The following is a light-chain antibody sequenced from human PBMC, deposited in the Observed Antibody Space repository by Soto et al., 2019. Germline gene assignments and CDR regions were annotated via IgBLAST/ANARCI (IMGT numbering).Light chain of an antibody. CDR1: QSVSNNY. J-gene: IGKJ2*01. Sequence: EVVLTQSPGTLSLSPGERATLSCRARQSVSNNYFAWYQQKPGQAHRLLIFGSSDRATGIPDRFSGSGSGTDFTLTISRLEPEDFSVYYCQQYGRSPPYTFGQGTKLEIK. V-gene: IGKV3-20*01. CDR3: QQYGRSPPYT. CDR2: GSS.